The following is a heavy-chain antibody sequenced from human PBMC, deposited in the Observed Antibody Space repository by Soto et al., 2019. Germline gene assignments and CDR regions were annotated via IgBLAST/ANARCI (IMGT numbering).Heavy chain of an antibody. J-gene: IGHJ4*02. V-gene: IGHV1-3*01. Sequence: ASVKVSCKTSGYSFSTHTLHCVRQTPGHGLQWLGWIYPGNGKTKYSQQRFQGRVTLTSDTSASTAYLELSSLRSEDTAMYYCARGSVTGPFYFENWGQGTLVTVSS. D-gene: IGHD2-21*02. CDR2: IYPGNGKT. CDR3: ARGSVTGPFYFEN. CDR1: GYSFSTHT.